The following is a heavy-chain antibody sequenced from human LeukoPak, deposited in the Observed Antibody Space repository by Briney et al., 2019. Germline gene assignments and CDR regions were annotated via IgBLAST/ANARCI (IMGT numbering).Heavy chain of an antibody. CDR2: ISSSSFKI. J-gene: IGHJ6*03. CDR1: EFTFVGYA. Sequence: GGSLRLSCAASEFTFVGYAMNWVRQAPGKGLEWVSYISSSSFKIGYADSVKGQFTISRDNSKNSLYLQMDSLRVEDTAVYYCVRDPSYGSSWYYYMDVWGKGTTVTVSS. D-gene: IGHD6-13*01. V-gene: IGHV3-48*04. CDR3: VRDPSYGSSWYYYMDV.